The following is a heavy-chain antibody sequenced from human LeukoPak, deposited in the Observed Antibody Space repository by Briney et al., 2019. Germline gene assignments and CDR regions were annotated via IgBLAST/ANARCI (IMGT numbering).Heavy chain of an antibody. CDR2: INHSGST. D-gene: IGHD1-26*01. CDR1: GGSFSGYY. V-gene: IGHV4-34*01. CDR3: ARGDSGSFSQFDC. J-gene: IGHJ4*02. Sequence: SETLSLTCAVYGGSFSGYYWSWIRQPPGKGLEWIGEINHSGSTNYNPSLKSRVTISVDTSKNQFSLKLTSVTAADTAVYYCARGDSGSFSQFDCWGQGTLVTVSS.